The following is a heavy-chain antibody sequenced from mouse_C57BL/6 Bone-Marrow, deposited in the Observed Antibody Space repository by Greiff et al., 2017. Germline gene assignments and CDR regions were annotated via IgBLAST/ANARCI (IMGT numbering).Heavy chain of an antibody. CDR1: GYTFTSYG. CDR2: IYPRSGNT. J-gene: IGHJ4*01. CDR3: SYDYVYYYAMDY. D-gene: IGHD2-4*01. Sequence: VQLQESGAELARPGASVKLSCKASGYTFTSYGISWVKQRTGQGLEWIGEIYPRSGNTYYNEKFKGKATLTADKSSSTAYMGLRSLTSEDSAVYFCSYDYVYYYAMDYWGQGTSVTVSS. V-gene: IGHV1-81*01.